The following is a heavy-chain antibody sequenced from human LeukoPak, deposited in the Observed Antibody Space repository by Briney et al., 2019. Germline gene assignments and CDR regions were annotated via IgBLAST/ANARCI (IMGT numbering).Heavy chain of an antibody. CDR2: ITSSSSSI. V-gene: IGHV3-48*04. D-gene: IGHD3-3*01. J-gene: IGHJ4*02. Sequence: PGGSLRLSCTASGFTFSSYSMNWVRQAPGKGLEWLSYITSSSSSIFYADSVKGRFTISRDNAKSSLYLQMNSLRVEDTAVYYCARRGTYYDFWSGPDYWGQGTLVTVSS. CDR3: ARRGTYYDFWSGPDY. CDR1: GFTFSSYS.